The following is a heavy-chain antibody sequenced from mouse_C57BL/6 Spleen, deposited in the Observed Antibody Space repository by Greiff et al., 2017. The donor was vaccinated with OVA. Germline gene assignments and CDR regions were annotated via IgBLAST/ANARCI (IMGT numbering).Heavy chain of an antibody. V-gene: IGHV3-6*01. J-gene: IGHJ3*01. CDR2: ISYDGSN. Sequence: EVHLVESGPGLVKPSQSLSLTCSVTGYSITSGYYWNWIRQFPGNKLEWMGYISYDGSNNYNPSLKNRISITRYTSKNQFFLKLNSVTTEDTATYYCAREGHYYGSSYGGAWFAYWGQGTLVTVSA. CDR1: GYSITSGYY. D-gene: IGHD1-1*01. CDR3: AREGHYYGSSYGGAWFAY.